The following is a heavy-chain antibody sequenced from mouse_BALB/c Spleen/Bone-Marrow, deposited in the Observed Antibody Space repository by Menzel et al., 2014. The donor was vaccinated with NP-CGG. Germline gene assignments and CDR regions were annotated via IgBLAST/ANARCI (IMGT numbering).Heavy chain of an antibody. D-gene: IGHD1-2*01. CDR2: INPGSSTI. Sequence: EVKVVESGGGLVQPGGSLNLACVASGFDFGRCWMSWARQAPGKGLEWIGEINPGSSTINYSPSLKDKFIMSRDNAKNTLYLQMRKVRSEDTALYYCARLGYYGYHDNWGQGTTLTVSS. V-gene: IGHV4-2*02. CDR3: ARLGYYGYHDN. J-gene: IGHJ2*01. CDR1: GFDFGRCW.